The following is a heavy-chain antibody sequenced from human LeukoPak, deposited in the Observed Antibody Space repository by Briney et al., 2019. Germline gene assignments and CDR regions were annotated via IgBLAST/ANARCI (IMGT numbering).Heavy chain of an antibody. V-gene: IGHV4-34*01. CDR1: GGSFSGYY. CDR2: INHSGST. J-gene: IGHJ4*02. Sequence: SETLSLTCAVYGGSFSGYYWSWIRQPPGKGLEWIGEINHSGSTNYNPSLKSRVTISVDTSKNQFSLKLSSVTAADTAVYYCARPPIAAACTQGYWGQGTLVTVSS. CDR3: ARPPIAAACTQGY. D-gene: IGHD6-13*01.